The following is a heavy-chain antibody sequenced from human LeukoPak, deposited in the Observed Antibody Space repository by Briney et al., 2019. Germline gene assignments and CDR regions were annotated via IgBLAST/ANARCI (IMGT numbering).Heavy chain of an antibody. D-gene: IGHD5-12*01. CDR3: ARDRHGGDRYRVDP. CDR1: GFTVSSNY. J-gene: IGHJ5*02. CDR2: IYSGGST. Sequence: WGSLRLSCAASGFTVSSNYMSWVRQAPGKGLEWVSVIYSGGSTYYADSVKGRFTISRDNSKNTLYLQMNSLRAEDTAVYYCARDRHGGDRYRVDPWGQGTLVTVSS. V-gene: IGHV3-53*01.